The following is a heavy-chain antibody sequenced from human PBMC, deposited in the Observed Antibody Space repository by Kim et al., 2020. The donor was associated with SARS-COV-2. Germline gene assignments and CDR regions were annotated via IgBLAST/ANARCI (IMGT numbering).Heavy chain of an antibody. CDR1: GGSISSGDYY. J-gene: IGHJ2*01. CDR2: IYYSGST. Sequence: SETLSLTCTVSGGSISSGDYYWSWIRQPPGKGLEWIGYIYYSGSTYYNPSLKSRVTISVDTSKNQFSLKLSSVTAADTAVYYCARVAPPEFPYYYDSSGYYFSGYFDLWGRGTLVTVSS. V-gene: IGHV4-30-4*01. CDR3: ARVAPPEFPYYYDSSGYYFSGYFDL. D-gene: IGHD3-22*01.